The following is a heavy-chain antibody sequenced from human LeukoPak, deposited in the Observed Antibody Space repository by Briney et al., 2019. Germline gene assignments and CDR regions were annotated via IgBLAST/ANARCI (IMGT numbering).Heavy chain of an antibody. CDR3: ARGVHGSGSYYRRYCSGGSCYRTTVTTHNWFDP. CDR1: GGSFSGYY. CDR2: INHSGST. V-gene: IGHV4-34*01. J-gene: IGHJ5*02. Sequence: PSETLSLTCAVYGGSFSGYYWSWIRQPPGKGLEWIGEINHSGSTNYNPSLKSRVTISVDTSKNQFSLKLSSVTAADTAVYYCARGVHGSGSYYRRYCSGGSCYRTTVTTHNWFDPWGQGTLVTVSS. D-gene: IGHD2-15*01.